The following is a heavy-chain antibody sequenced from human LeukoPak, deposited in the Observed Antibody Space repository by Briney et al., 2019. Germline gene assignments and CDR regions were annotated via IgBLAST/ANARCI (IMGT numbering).Heavy chain of an antibody. CDR1: GGSISSSGYY. CDR3: ARGRYCSSTSCSKFDP. Sequence: SETLSLTCTVSGGSISSSGYYWGWIRQPPGKGLEWIGSISSGGSTNYNPSLKSRVTISVDTSKNQFSLKLSSVTAADTAVYYCARGRYCSSTSCSKFDPWGQGTLVTVSS. J-gene: IGHJ5*02. D-gene: IGHD2-2*01. V-gene: IGHV4-39*07. CDR2: ISSGGST.